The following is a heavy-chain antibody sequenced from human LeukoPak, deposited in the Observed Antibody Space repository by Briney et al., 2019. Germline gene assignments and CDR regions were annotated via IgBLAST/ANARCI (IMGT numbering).Heavy chain of an antibody. CDR1: GFTFSSYE. V-gene: IGHV3-48*03. J-gene: IGHJ4*02. D-gene: IGHD3-10*01. CDR3: ARGALWFGDFSIDY. Sequence: PGGSLRLSCAASGFTFSSYEMNWVRQAPGKGLEWVSYISSSGSTIYYADSVKGRFTISRDNAKNSLYLQMNSLRAEDTAVYYCARGALWFGDFSIDYWGQGTLVSVSS. CDR2: ISSSGSTI.